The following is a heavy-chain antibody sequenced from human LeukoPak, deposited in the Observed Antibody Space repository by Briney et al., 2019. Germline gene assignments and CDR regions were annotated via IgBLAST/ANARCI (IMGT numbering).Heavy chain of an antibody. D-gene: IGHD4-11*01. CDR3: AGHNYNEEALDP. CDR1: GYSLTSYW. J-gene: IGHJ5*02. Sequence: ESLKISCQGAGYSLTSYWIGWVRQIPGKGPEWLGLIYPGDSEIIYSPSFQGQVTISSDKSSSTAYLQWSSPMASDTAMYYCAGHNYNEEALDPWGQGNLVTVSS. V-gene: IGHV5-51*01. CDR2: IYPGDSEI.